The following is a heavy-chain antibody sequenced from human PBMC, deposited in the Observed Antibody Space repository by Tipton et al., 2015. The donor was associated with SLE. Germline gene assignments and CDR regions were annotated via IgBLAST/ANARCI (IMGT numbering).Heavy chain of an antibody. CDR2: IYHRGYT. J-gene: IGHJ4*02. Sequence: TLSLTCTVSGGSITSSTYYWGWIRQPPGKGLEWIGSIYHRGYTYYNPSLKSRVTISVDTSKNQFSLKLSSVTAADTAVYYCTRDPYYYDSSGSPYSYWGQGTLVTVSS. V-gene: IGHV4-39*07. CDR1: GGSITSSTYY. D-gene: IGHD3-22*01. CDR3: TRDPYYYDSSGSPYSY.